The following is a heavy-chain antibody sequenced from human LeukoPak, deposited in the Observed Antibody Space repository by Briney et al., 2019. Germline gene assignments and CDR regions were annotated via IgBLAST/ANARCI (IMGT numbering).Heavy chain of an antibody. CDR2: ISYSGST. D-gene: IGHD3-22*01. CDR3: ARASYSYDISGWVPFDY. V-gene: IGHV4-59*08. CDR1: GGSISSYY. J-gene: IGHJ4*02. Sequence: PSETLSLTCTVSGGSISSYYWNWIRQPPGKGLEWIGYISYSGSTNYNPSLKSRVTISVDTPKNQFSLRLNSVTAADTAVYYCARASYSYDISGWVPFDYWGQGTLVTVSS.